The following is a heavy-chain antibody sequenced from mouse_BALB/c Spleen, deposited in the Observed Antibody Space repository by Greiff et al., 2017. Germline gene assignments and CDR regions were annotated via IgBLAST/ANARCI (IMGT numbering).Heavy chain of an antibody. Sequence: QVQLQQSGAELAKPGASVKMSCKASGYTFTSYWMHWVKQRPGQGLEWIGYINPSTGYTEYNQKFKDKATLTADKSSSTAYMQLSSLTSEDSAVYYCARVHYYGYYFDYWGQGTTLTVSS. D-gene: IGHD1-2*01. V-gene: IGHV1-7*01. CDR1: GYTFTSYW. CDR3: ARVHYYGYYFDY. J-gene: IGHJ2*01. CDR2: INPSTGYT.